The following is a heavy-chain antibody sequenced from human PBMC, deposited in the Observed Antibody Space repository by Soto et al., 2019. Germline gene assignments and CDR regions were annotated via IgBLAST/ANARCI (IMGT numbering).Heavy chain of an antibody. CDR1: GYTFTSYG. CDR3: ARVGYYDFWSGYSTKGSSDY. V-gene: IGHV1-18*04. CDR2: ISAYNGNT. D-gene: IGHD3-3*01. J-gene: IGHJ4*02. Sequence: GASVKVSCKASGYTFTSYGISWVRQAPGQGLEWMGWISAYNGNTNYAQKLQGRVTMTTDTSTSTAYMELRSLRPDDTAVYYCARVGYYDFWSGYSTKGSSDYWGQGTPVRVYS.